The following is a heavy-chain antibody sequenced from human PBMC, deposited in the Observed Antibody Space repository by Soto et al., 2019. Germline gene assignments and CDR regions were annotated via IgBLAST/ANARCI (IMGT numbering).Heavy chain of an antibody. CDR3: ARSHYSGFDLIETNEYYLDY. J-gene: IGHJ4*02. CDR1: GYTFTSYD. V-gene: IGHV1-8*01. CDR2: MSPNSGNT. D-gene: IGHD5-12*01. Sequence: ASVKVSCKASGYTFTSYDINWVRQAPGQGLECLGWMSPNSGNTDYVQKFQGRVTMTTDTSTSTAYMELRSLRSEDTAVYYCARSHYSGFDLIETNEYYLDYWGQGTLVTVSS.